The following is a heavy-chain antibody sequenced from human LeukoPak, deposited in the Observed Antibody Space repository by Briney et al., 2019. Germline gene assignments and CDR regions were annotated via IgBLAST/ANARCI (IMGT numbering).Heavy chain of an antibody. CDR3: ATIGGDYVSFDN. V-gene: IGHV3-53*04. Sequence: GGSLRLSCAASEFTVSSNYMSWVRQAPGKGLEWVSVIYSGGSTYYADSVKGRFTISRHNSKNTLYLQMNSLRGEDTAVYYCATIGGDYVSFDNWGQGTLVTVTA. J-gene: IGHJ4*02. CDR2: IYSGGST. CDR1: EFTVSSNY. D-gene: IGHD4-17*01.